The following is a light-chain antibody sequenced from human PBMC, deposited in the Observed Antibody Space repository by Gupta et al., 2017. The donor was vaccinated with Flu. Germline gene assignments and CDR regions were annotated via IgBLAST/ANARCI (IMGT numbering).Light chain of an antibody. Sequence: PSSLSASVGDRVTITCQASQDITYYLNWYQQKPGRAPRLLIYDASTLETGVPSRFSGSGSGTEFTFTISSLQPEDIATYHCQQYDNLPFSFGQGTRLEIK. CDR3: QQYDNLPFS. CDR1: QDITYY. CDR2: DAS. V-gene: IGKV1-33*01. J-gene: IGKJ5*01.